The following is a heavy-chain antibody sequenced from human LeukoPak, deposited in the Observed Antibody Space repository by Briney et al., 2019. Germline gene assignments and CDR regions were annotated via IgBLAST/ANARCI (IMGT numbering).Heavy chain of an antibody. CDR2: INPSGGST. V-gene: IGHV1-46*01. D-gene: IGHD3-22*01. CDR1: GYTFTIYY. Sequence: ASVNVSFTASGYTFTIYYMHWVRQAPGQGLEWMGIINPSGGSTSYAQKFQGRVTMTRDTSTSTVYMELSSLRSEDTAVYYCARPHLANYYDSSGYLGGYFDYWGQGTLVTVSS. CDR3: ARPHLANYYDSSGYLGGYFDY. J-gene: IGHJ4*02.